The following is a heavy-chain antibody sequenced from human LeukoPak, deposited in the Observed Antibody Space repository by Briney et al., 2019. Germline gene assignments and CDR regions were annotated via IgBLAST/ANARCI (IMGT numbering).Heavy chain of an antibody. J-gene: IGHJ4*02. V-gene: IGHV4-59*08. D-gene: IGHD4-17*01. CDR3: ARGGTMTTVPL. CDR1: GGSMSSYY. CDR2: MYYSGST. Sequence: PSETLSLTCIVSGGSMSSYYWSWIRQPPGKGLEWIGYMYYSGSTNYNYNPSLKSRVTISVDTSKNQFSLKLSSVTAADTAVYCCARGGTMTTVPLWGQGTLVTVSS.